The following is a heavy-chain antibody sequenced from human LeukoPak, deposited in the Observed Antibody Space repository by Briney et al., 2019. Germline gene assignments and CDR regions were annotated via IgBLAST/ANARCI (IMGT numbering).Heavy chain of an antibody. CDR3: ARDSSRGDLDF. V-gene: IGHV3-7*01. D-gene: IGHD4-17*01. CDR1: DFIFSHSW. CDR2: INQDGSKT. J-gene: IGHJ4*02. Sequence: PGGSLRLSCEASDFIFSHSWMSWVRQAPGKGLEWVANINQDGSKTYYVDSVKGRFTVSRYNARNSLFLQMNSLRAEDTAVYFCARDSSRGDLDFRGQGTLVTVSS.